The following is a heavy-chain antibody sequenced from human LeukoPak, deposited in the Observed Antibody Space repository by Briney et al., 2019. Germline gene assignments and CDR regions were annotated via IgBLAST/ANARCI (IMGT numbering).Heavy chain of an antibody. CDR3: ARTGDDGYNFSNY. CDR2: IYYSGST. Sequence: SETLSLTCTVSGGSISSSSYYWGWIRQPPGKGLEWIASIYYSGSTYYNPSLKSRVTISVDTSKNQFSLKLSSVTAADTAVYYCARTGDDGYNFSNYWGQGTLVTVSS. CDR1: GGSISSSSYY. J-gene: IGHJ4*02. D-gene: IGHD5-24*01. V-gene: IGHV4-39*01.